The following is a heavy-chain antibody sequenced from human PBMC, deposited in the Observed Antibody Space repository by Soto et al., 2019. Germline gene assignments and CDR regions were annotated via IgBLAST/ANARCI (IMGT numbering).Heavy chain of an antibody. Sequence: PGESLKISCKGSGYSFSSYWIGWVRQMPGKGLEWMGIIHPGDSNVEFSPSFQGQVTMSTDKSINTAYLQWGRLKASDTAMYYCARVLQGYGMDVWGQGTTVTVSS. CDR1: GYSFSSYW. CDR2: IHPGDSNV. V-gene: IGHV5-51*01. J-gene: IGHJ6*02. CDR3: ARVLQGYGMDV.